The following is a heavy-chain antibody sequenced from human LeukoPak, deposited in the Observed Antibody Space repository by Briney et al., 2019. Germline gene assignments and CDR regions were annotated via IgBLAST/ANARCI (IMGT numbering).Heavy chain of an antibody. V-gene: IGHV3-9*03. CDR1: GFTFDDNA. CDR2: ISWNSGSI. D-gene: IGHD3-3*01. Sequence: GGSLRLSCAASGFTFDDNAMHWVRQAPGTGLEWVSGISWNSGSIGYADSVKGRFTISRDNAKNSLYLQMNSLRAEDMALYYCAKVTYDFGFDYWGQGTLVTVSS. CDR3: AKVTYDFGFDY. J-gene: IGHJ4*02.